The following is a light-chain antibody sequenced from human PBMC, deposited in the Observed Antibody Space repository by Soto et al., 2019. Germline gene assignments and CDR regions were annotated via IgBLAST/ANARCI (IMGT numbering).Light chain of an antibody. CDR3: QQYSSSRT. CDR2: GGS. J-gene: IGKJ1*01. Sequence: DIVLTQSPGTLSLSPGERATLYCRASQSVSSNHLAWYQQKPGQAPRLLIYGGSSRATGIPVRFSGSGSETDFTLTITRLEHEDFAMYYWQQYSSSRTFGQGTKVEIK. V-gene: IGKV3-20*01. CDR1: QSVSSNH.